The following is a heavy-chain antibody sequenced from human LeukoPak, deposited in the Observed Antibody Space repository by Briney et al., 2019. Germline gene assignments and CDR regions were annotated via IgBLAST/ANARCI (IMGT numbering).Heavy chain of an antibody. CDR1: GGSISGSSYY. Sequence: SETLSLTCTVSGGSISGSSYYWGWIRQPPGKGLEWIGSIYYSGSTYYNPSLKSRVSISVDTSKNQFSLRLNSVTAADTAVYYCARDRSYYGSGSYYNVGYYYYYGMDVWGQGTTVTVSS. CDR3: ARDRSYYGSGSYYNVGYYYYYGMDV. V-gene: IGHV4-39*07. CDR2: IYYSGST. D-gene: IGHD3-10*01. J-gene: IGHJ6*02.